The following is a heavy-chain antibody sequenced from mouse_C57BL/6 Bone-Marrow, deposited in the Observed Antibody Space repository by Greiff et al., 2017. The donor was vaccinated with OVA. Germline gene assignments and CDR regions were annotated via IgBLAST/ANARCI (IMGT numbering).Heavy chain of an antibody. CDR1: GFTFSDYY. Sequence: VKLVESGGGLVQPGGSLKLSCAASGFTFSDYYMYWVRQTPEKRLEWVAYISNGGGSTYYPDTVKGRFTISRDNAKNTLYLQMSRLKSEDTAMYYCARRHYDYDVRYFDVWGTGTTVTVSS. CDR2: ISNGGGST. V-gene: IGHV5-12*01. D-gene: IGHD2-4*01. CDR3: ARRHYDYDVRYFDV. J-gene: IGHJ1*03.